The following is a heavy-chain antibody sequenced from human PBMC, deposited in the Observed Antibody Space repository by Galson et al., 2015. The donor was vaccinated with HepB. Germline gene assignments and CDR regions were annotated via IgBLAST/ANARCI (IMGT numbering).Heavy chain of an antibody. V-gene: IGHV3-23*01. CDR3: AKDILHIVVVIADDAFDI. Sequence: SLRLSCAASGFTFSSYAMSWVRQAPGKGLEWVSAISGSGGSTYYADSVKGRFTISRDNSKNALYLQMNSLRAEDSAVHYCAKDILHIVVVIADDAFDIWGQGTMVTVSS. D-gene: IGHD2-21*01. J-gene: IGHJ3*02. CDR1: GFTFSSYA. CDR2: ISGSGGST.